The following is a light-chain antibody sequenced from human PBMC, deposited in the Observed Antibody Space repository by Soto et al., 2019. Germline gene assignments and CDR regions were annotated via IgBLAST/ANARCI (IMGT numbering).Light chain of an antibody. CDR3: QQYGSSPT. V-gene: IGKV3-20*01. CDR1: QSVSSTY. CDR2: GAS. J-gene: IGKJ3*01. Sequence: EIVLTQSPGTLSLSPGERATLSCRTSQSVSSTYLAWYQQKPGQAPSLLIYGASSRATGIPDRFSGSGSGTDFTLTISSLEPEDFAVYYCQQYGSSPTFGPGTKVDIK.